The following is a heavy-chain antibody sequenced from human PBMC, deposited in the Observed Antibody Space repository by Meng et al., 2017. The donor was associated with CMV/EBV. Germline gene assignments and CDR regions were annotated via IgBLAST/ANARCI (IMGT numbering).Heavy chain of an antibody. CDR1: GGSISSYY. Sequence: SETLSLTCTVSGGSISSYYWSWIRQPPGKGLEWIGYIYYSGSTNYNPSLKSRVTISVDTSKNQFSLKLSSVTAADTAVYYCARVGVGEYFDYWGQGTLVTVSS. J-gene: IGHJ4*02. CDR3: ARVGVGEYFDY. V-gene: IGHV4-59*01. CDR2: IYYSGST. D-gene: IGHD3-10*01.